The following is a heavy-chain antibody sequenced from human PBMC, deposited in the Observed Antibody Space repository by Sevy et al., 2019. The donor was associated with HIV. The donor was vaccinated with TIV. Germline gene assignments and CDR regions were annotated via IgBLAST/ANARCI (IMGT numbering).Heavy chain of an antibody. D-gene: IGHD2-15*01. CDR1: GSTFSSYA. CDR2: ISSNGGST. J-gene: IGHJ2*01. CDR3: VKSGGGNPSYWYFDL. Sequence: GGSLRLSCSASGSTFSSYAMHWVRQAPGKGLEYVSAISSNGGSTYYADSVKGRFTISRDNSKNTLYLQMSSLRAEDTAVYYCVKSGGGNPSYWYFDLWGRGTLVTVSS. V-gene: IGHV3-64D*06.